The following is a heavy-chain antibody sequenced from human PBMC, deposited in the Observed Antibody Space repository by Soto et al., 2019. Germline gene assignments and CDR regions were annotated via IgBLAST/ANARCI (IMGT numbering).Heavy chain of an antibody. D-gene: IGHD2-21*02. Sequence: QVQLVQSGAEVKKPGSSVKVSCKASGGTFSSYTISWVRQAPGQGREWMGRIIPILGIANYAQKFQGRVTITADKSTSTAYMELSSLRSEDTAVYYCARDDGLAYCGGDCYSWAQGTLVTVSS. J-gene: IGHJ4*02. CDR3: ARDDGLAYCGGDCYS. V-gene: IGHV1-69*02. CDR1: GGTFSSYT. CDR2: IIPILGIA.